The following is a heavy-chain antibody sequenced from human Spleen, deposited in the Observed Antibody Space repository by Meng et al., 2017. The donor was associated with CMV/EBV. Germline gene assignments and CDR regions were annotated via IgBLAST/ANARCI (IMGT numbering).Heavy chain of an antibody. CDR1: GGSISSYY. CDR3: ARAPEWSRLDY. Sequence: GSLRLSCTVSGGSISSYYWSWIRQSPGKGLEWIGYIYYSGSTNYNPSLKSRVTISVDMSKNQFSLKLSSVTAADTAVYYCARAPEWSRLDYWGQGTLVTVSS. D-gene: IGHD3-3*01. V-gene: IGHV4-59*12. CDR2: IYYSGST. J-gene: IGHJ4*02.